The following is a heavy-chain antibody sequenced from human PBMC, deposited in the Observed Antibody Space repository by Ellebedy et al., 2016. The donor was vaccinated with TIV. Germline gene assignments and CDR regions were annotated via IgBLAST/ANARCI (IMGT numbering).Heavy chain of an antibody. V-gene: IGHV3-7*03. CDR3: ARDQGQWELTHFDY. Sequence: GESLKISCAASGFTFSSYWMSWVRQAPGKGLEWVANIKQDGSEKYYVDSVKGRFTISRDNAKNSLYLQMNSLRAEDTAVYYCARDQGQWELTHFDYWGQGTLVTVSS. CDR2: IKQDGSEK. D-gene: IGHD1-26*01. CDR1: GFTFSSYW. J-gene: IGHJ4*02.